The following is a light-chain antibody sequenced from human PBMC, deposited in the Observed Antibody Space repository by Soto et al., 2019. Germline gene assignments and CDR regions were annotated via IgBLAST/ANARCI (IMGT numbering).Light chain of an antibody. V-gene: IGKV1-5*03. CDR2: KAS. CDR1: QRISSW. J-gene: IGKJ2*01. CDR3: QQYNSYLAT. Sequence: DIQMTQSPSTLSASVGDRVTITCRASQRISSWLAWYQQKPGKAPRLLIYKASSLESGVPSRFSCIGSGTEFTLTISSLQPDDLAAYYCQQYNSYLATFGQGTKGDIK.